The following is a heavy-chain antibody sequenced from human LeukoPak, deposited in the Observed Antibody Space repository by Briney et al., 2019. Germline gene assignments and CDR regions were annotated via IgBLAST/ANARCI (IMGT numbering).Heavy chain of an antibody. CDR1: GFTFSNYW. J-gene: IGHJ4*02. V-gene: IGHV3-7*01. CDR2: IKQDGSEK. CDR3: ARVYSWSGYYL. Sequence: GGSLRLSCAASGFTFSNYWMSWVRQAPGKGLEWVANIKQDGSEKYYVDSVKGRFTISRDNAKNSLYLQMNSLRAEDTAVYYCARVYSWSGYYLGGQGTLVTVSS. D-gene: IGHD3-3*01.